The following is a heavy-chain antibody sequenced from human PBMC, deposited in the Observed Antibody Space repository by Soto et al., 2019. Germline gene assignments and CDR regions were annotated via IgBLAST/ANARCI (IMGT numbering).Heavy chain of an antibody. J-gene: IGHJ3*02. V-gene: IGHV3-23*01. Sequence: VGSLRLSCAASGFTFSSYAMSWVRQAPGKGLEWVSAISGSGGSTYYADSVKGRFTISRDNSKNTLYLQMNSLRAEDTAVYYCAKDLYSGYDYSVADAFDIWGQGTMVTVSS. CDR1: GFTFSSYA. D-gene: IGHD5-12*01. CDR3: AKDLYSGYDYSVADAFDI. CDR2: ISGSGGST.